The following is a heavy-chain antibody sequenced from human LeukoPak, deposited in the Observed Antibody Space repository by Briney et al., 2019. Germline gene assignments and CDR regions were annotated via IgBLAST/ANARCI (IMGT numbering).Heavy chain of an antibody. CDR1: GGSISSYY. Sequence: SKTLSLTCTVSGGSISSYYWSWIRQPPGKGLEWIGYIYYSGSTNYNPSLKSRVTISVDTSKNQFSLKLSSVTAADTAVYYCARANVLLWFGELSDAFDIWGQGTMVTVSS. CDR2: IYYSGST. J-gene: IGHJ3*02. CDR3: ARANVLLWFGELSDAFDI. D-gene: IGHD3-10*01. V-gene: IGHV4-59*08.